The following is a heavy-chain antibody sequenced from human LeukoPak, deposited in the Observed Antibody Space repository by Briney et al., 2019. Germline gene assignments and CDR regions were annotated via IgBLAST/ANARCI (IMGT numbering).Heavy chain of an antibody. CDR1: GLTFSSYA. J-gene: IGHJ3*02. V-gene: IGHV3-30-3*01. D-gene: IGHD1-1*01. CDR2: ISYDGSNK. Sequence: GGSLRLSCAASGLTFSSYAMHWVRQAPGKGLEWVAVISYDGSNKYYADSVKGRFTISRDNSKNTLYLQMNSLRAEDTAVYYCARANQLVDAFDIWGQGTMVTVSS. CDR3: ARANQLVDAFDI.